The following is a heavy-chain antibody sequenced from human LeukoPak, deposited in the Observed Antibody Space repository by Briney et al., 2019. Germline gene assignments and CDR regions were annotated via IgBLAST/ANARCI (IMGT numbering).Heavy chain of an antibody. CDR2: IYSGGST. J-gene: IGHJ4*02. V-gene: IGHV3-53*04. CDR1: GFTVSSNY. Sequence: PGGSLRLSCAASGFTVSSNYMSWVRQAPGEGLERVSVIYSGGSTYYADSVKGRFTISRHNSKNTLYLQMNSLRANDTAVYYCASSQTGSFDYWGQGTLVTVSS. D-gene: IGHD1-1*01. CDR3: ASSQTGSFDY.